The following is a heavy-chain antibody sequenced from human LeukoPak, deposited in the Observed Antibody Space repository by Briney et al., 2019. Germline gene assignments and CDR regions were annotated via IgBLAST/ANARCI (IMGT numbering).Heavy chain of an antibody. CDR1: GDTFSSYA. CDR2: IIPIFGTA. J-gene: IGHJ4*02. D-gene: IGHD4-17*01. Sequence: GSSVKVSCKASGDTFSSYAISWVRQAPGQGLEWMGRIIPIFGTANYAQKFQGRVTITTDESMSTAYMELSSLRSEDTAVYYCARRHGDYGFDYWGQGTLVTVSS. CDR3: ARRHGDYGFDY. V-gene: IGHV1-69*05.